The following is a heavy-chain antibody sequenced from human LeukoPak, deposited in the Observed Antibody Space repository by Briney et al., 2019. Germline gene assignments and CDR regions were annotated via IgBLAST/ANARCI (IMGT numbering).Heavy chain of an antibody. Sequence: GGSLRLSCAASGFTFSSYEMNWVRQAPGKGLEWVSYISSSGSTIYYADSVKGRFTISRDNAKNSLYLQMNSLRVEDTAVYYCAKGGRDYYASGSYYSRLYGMDVWGQGTTVTVSS. CDR1: GFTFSSYE. CDR3: AKGGRDYYASGSYYSRLYGMDV. J-gene: IGHJ6*02. CDR2: ISSSGSTI. D-gene: IGHD3-10*01. V-gene: IGHV3-48*03.